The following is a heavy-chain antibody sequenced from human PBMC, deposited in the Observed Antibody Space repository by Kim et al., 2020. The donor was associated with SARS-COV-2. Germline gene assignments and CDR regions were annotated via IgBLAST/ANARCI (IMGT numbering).Heavy chain of an antibody. Sequence: SENLSLTCAVYGGSFTGYYWSWIRQPPGKGLEWIGEINHSGSTNYNPSLKSRVTISVDTSKNQFSLKLSSVTAADTAVYYCARGEQWLVRPYYFDYWGQGTLVTVSS. D-gene: IGHD6-19*01. J-gene: IGHJ4*02. CDR3: ARGEQWLVRPYYFDY. CDR1: GGSFTGYY. CDR2: INHSGST. V-gene: IGHV4-34*01.